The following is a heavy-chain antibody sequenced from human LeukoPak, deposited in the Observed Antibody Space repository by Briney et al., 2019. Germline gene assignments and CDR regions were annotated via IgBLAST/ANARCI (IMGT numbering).Heavy chain of an antibody. D-gene: IGHD2-2*01. J-gene: IGHJ4*02. CDR1: GYSISSGYY. Sequence: SETLSLTCAVSGYSISSGYYWGWIRQPPGKGPEWIGSIYHSGSTYYNPSLKSRVTISVDTSKNQFSLKLSSVTAADTAVYYCATGSPRYCSSTSCYNPPDYWGQGTLVTVSS. CDR3: ATGSPRYCSSTSCYNPPDY. V-gene: IGHV4-38-2*01. CDR2: IYHSGST.